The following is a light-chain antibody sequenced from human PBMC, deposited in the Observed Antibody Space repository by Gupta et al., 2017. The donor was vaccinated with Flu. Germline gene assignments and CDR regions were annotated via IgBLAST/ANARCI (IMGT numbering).Light chain of an antibody. CDR2: QAS. Sequence: SSSTLSASVGDRVTITCRASQSIRSSLAWYQQKPGAAPKLLISQASNLQSGVPSRFSGSGSGTEFTLTISRLQPDDFATYYCQQYNTYSTFAQGTKVEI. CDR3: QQYNTYST. CDR1: QSIRSS. J-gene: IGKJ1*01. V-gene: IGKV1-5*03.